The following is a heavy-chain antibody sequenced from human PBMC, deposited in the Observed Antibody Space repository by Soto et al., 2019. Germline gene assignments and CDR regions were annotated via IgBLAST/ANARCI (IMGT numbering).Heavy chain of an antibody. CDR1: GFTFSSYG. V-gene: IGHV3-33*01. J-gene: IGHJ1*01. CDR3: ARDTYEIAVAVYFQH. CDR2: IWYDGSNK. Sequence: GGSLRLSCAASGFTFSSYGMHWVRQAPGKGLEWVAVIWYDGSNKYYADSVKGRFTISRDNSKNTLYLQMNSLRAEDTAVYYCARDTYEIAVAVYFQHWGQGTLVTVSS. D-gene: IGHD6-19*01.